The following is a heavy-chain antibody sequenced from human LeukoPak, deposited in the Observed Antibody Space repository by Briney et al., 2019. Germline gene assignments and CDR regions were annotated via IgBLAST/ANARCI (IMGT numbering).Heavy chain of an antibody. Sequence: SETLSLTCTVSGDSITSSYWSWLRQPPGKGLEWIGYIYYSGSTNYNPSLKSRVTISMDTSKDQFSLNLTSVTAADTAVYYCARWSDCGGDCHILDHWGQGILVTVAS. CDR3: ARWSDCGGDCHILDH. V-gene: IGHV4-59*01. CDR2: IYYSGST. D-gene: IGHD2-21*02. J-gene: IGHJ4*02. CDR1: GDSITSSY.